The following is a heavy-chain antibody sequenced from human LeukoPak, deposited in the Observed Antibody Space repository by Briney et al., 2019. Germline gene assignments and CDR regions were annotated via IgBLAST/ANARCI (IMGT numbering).Heavy chain of an antibody. V-gene: IGHV3-7*01. CDR1: GFTFSSYW. D-gene: IGHD3-22*01. Sequence: PGGSLRLSCVVSGFTFSSYWMSWVRQAPGKGLEWVANIKQDGSEKYYVDSVKGRFTISRDNAKNSLYLQMNSLRAEDTAVYYCARDSRGGYYFWGQGTLVTVSS. CDR2: IKQDGSEK. J-gene: IGHJ4*02. CDR3: ARDSRGGYYF.